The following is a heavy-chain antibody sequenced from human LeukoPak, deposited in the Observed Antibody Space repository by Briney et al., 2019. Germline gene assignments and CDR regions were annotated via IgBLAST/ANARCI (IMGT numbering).Heavy chain of an antibody. V-gene: IGHV1-69*13. Sequence: SVKVSCKASGGTFSSYAISWVRQAPGQGLEWMGGIIPIFGTANYAQKFQDRVTITADESTSTAYMELSSLRSEDTAVYYCASDSSSWEYNWFDPWGQGTLVTVSS. CDR2: IIPIFGTA. J-gene: IGHJ5*02. CDR3: ASDSSSWEYNWFDP. CDR1: GGTFSSYA. D-gene: IGHD6-6*01.